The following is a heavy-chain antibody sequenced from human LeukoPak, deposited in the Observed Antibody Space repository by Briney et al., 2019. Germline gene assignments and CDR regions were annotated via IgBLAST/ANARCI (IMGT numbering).Heavy chain of an antibody. CDR3: ARAMNGDSYFDY. CDR1: GFTFSSHG. Sequence: GGTLRLSCGASGFTFSSHGMNWVRQAPGKGLEWVSGISPSGGITYYTDSVKGRFTISRDNSKNTVSLQMNSLRADDTAVYYCARAMNGDSYFDYWGQGTLVTVSS. V-gene: IGHV3-23*01. J-gene: IGHJ4*02. D-gene: IGHD4-17*01. CDR2: ISPSGGIT.